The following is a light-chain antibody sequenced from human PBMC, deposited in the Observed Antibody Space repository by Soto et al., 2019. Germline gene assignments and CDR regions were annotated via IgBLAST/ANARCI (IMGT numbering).Light chain of an antibody. Sequence: EILLTQSPGTVSLSPGESSTLXXRPSKSISRSDLAWYQHRPGQSPXLLIYATSSRATGIPDRFTGGGAGTGFTLTISRLEPEDSAVYYCQQYGSSPTFGGGTKVDIK. J-gene: IGKJ4*01. CDR3: QQYGSSPT. CDR1: KSISRSD. V-gene: IGKV3-20*01. CDR2: ATS.